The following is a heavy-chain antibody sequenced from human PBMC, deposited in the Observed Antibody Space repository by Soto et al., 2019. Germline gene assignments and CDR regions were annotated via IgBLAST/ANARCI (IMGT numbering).Heavy chain of an antibody. V-gene: IGHV1-2*04. Sequence: ASVKVSCKASGYTFTGYYMHWVRQAPGQGLEWMGWINPNSGGTSTAQKFQGWVTMTTDTSSSTASMELTRLTSDDTAIYYCARGDSTDCSNGVCSFFYNHDMDVWGQGTTVTVSS. CDR2: INPNSGGT. D-gene: IGHD2-8*01. CDR1: GYTFTGYY. J-gene: IGHJ6*02. CDR3: ARGDSTDCSNGVCSFFYNHDMDV.